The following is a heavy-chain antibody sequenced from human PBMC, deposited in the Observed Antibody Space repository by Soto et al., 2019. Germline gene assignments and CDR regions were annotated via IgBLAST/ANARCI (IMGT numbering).Heavy chain of an antibody. J-gene: IGHJ6*03. Sequence: ASVKVSCKASGYTFTSYGISWVRQAPGQGLEWMGWISAYNGNTNYAQKLQGGVTMTTDTSTSTAYMELRSLRSDDTAVYYCARDEYCSSTSCYERYYYYYYMDVWGKGTTVTVSS. V-gene: IGHV1-18*01. CDR1: GYTFTSYG. D-gene: IGHD2-2*01. CDR2: ISAYNGNT. CDR3: ARDEYCSSTSCYERYYYYYYMDV.